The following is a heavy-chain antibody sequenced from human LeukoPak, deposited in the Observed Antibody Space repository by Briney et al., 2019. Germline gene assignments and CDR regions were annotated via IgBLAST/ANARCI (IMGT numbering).Heavy chain of an antibody. J-gene: IGHJ3*02. D-gene: IGHD3-10*01. V-gene: IGHV1-69*01. Sequence: SVKVSCKASGGIFSSYAISWVRQAPGQGLEWMGGIIPIFGTANYAQKFQGRVTITADESTSTAYMELSSLRSEDTAVYYCARAVLLWFRESPDAFDIWGQGTMVTVSS. CDR2: IIPIFGTA. CDR1: GGIFSSYA. CDR3: ARAVLLWFRESPDAFDI.